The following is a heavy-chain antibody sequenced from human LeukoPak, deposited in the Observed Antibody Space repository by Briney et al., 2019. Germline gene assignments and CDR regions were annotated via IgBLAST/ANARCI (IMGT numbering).Heavy chain of an antibody. D-gene: IGHD3-22*01. V-gene: IGHV1-46*01. CDR1: GYTFTSYY. CDR2: INPSGGST. Sequence: GASGRVSCKASGYTFTSYYMHWVRQAPGQGLEWMGIINPSGGSTSYAQKFQGRVTMTRDTSTSTVYMELSSLRSEDTAVYYCARRDSSGQTLDYWGQGTLVTVSS. J-gene: IGHJ4*02. CDR3: ARRDSSGQTLDY.